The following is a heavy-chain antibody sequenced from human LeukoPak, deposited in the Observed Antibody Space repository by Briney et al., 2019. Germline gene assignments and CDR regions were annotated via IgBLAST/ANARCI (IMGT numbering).Heavy chain of an antibody. CDR3: VRNGRTFDY. J-gene: IGHJ4*02. CDR2: ISGSGGST. D-gene: IGHD1-1*01. V-gene: IGHV3-23*01. CDR1: GFTFSSYA. Sequence: GGSLRLSCAASGFTFSSYAMSWVRQAPGKGLEWVSAISGSGGSTYYADSVKGRFTVSRDNAKNSLYLQMNSLRAEDTAVYYCVRNGRTFDYWGQGTLVFVSS.